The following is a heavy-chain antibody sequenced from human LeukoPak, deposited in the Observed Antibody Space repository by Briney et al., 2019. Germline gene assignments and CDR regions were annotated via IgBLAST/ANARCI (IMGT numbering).Heavy chain of an antibody. D-gene: IGHD3-3*01. V-gene: IGHV4-59*01. CDR3: ARDTMERALGGDFGVVITHYYMDV. CDR1: GGSISNYY. CDR2: IYYSGST. Sequence: SETLSLTCTVSGGSISNYYWSWIRQPPGKGLEWIGYIYYSGSTNYNPSLKSRVTISVDTSKNQFSLKLSSVTAADTAVYYCARDTMERALGGDFGVVITHYYMDVWGKGTTVTVSS. J-gene: IGHJ6*03.